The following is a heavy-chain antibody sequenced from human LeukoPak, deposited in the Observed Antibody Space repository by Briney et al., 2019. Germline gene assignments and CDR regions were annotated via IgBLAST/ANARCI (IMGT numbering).Heavy chain of an antibody. CDR2: IYHSGTT. D-gene: IGHD3-10*01. CDR1: GYSISTSYY. J-gene: IGHJ5*02. CDR3: ARVNTLIRGIGWFDP. Sequence: SETLSLTCTVSGYSISTSYYWGWIRQPPGKGLEWIGSIYHSGTTYYNPSLKSRVTISVDTSKNQFSLKLSSVTAADTAVYYCARVNTLIRGIGWFDPWGQGILVTVSS. V-gene: IGHV4-38-2*02.